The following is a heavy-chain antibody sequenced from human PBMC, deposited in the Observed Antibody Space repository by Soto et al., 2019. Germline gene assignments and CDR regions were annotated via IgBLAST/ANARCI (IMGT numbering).Heavy chain of an antibody. CDR3: AKGLLGCSGGSCYLGGGVDAFDI. V-gene: IGHV3-23*01. CDR2: ISGSGGST. D-gene: IGHD2-15*01. Sequence: PGGSLRLSCAASGFTFSSYAMSWVRQAPGKGLEWVSAISGSGGSTYYADSVKGRFTISRDNSKNTLYLQMNSLRAEDTAVYYCAKGLLGCSGGSCYLGGGVDAFDIWGQGTMVTVSS. J-gene: IGHJ3*02. CDR1: GFTFSSYA.